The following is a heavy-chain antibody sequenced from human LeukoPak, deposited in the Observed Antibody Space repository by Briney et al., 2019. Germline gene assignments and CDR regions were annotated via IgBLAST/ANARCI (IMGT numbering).Heavy chain of an antibody. CDR1: GFTFSSYS. Sequence: GGSLRLSCAASGFTFSSYSMNWVRQAPGKGLEGASAISGSGDKTFYAESVRGRFTISRDNSKNTLYLQMNSLRAEDTAVYYCAKDLNYGFDSWGQGTLVTVSS. D-gene: IGHD3-10*01. CDR3: AKDLNYGFDS. V-gene: IGHV3-23*01. J-gene: IGHJ4*02. CDR2: ISGSGDKT.